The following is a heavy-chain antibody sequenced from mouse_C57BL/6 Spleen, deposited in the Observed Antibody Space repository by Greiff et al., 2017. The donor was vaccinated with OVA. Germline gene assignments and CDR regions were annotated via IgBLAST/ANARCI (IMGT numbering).Heavy chain of an antibody. CDR3: GSLHHGGFDY. CDR1: GFSFTTYA. J-gene: IGHJ3*01. CDR2: IRSKSNNYAT. V-gene: IGHV10-1*01. Sequence: EVLLVESGGGLVQPKGSLKLSCAASGFSFTTYAMNWVRQAPGKGFEWVARIRSKSNNYATYYADSVKVRFTISRDDSESMLYLQMNNLKTEDTAREYCGSLHHGGFDYWGQGTMVTVSA.